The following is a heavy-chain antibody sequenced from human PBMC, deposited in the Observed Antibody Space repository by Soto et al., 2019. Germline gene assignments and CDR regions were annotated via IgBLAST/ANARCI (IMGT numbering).Heavy chain of an antibody. CDR3: ARVRGYCSGGSCYSNWFDP. D-gene: IGHD2-15*01. J-gene: IGHJ5*02. CDR1: GYSFTSYG. Sequence: ASVKVSCKASGYSFTSYGISWVRQAPGQGLEWMGWISAYNGNTNYAQKLQGRVTMTTDTSTSTAYMELRSLRSDDTAVYYCARVRGYCSGGSCYSNWFDPWGQGTLVTVSS. V-gene: IGHV1-18*01. CDR2: ISAYNGNT.